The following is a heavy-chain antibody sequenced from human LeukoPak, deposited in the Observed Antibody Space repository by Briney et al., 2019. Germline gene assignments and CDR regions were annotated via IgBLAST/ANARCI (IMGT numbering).Heavy chain of an antibody. Sequence: PGGSLRLSCAASGFTFSSYGMHWVRQAPGKGLEWVAVISYDGSNKYYADSVKGRFTISRDNSKNTLYLQMNSLRAEDTAVYYCARGAGAGFWSGYRDYWGQGTLVTVSS. J-gene: IGHJ4*02. CDR1: GFTFSSYG. V-gene: IGHV3-30*03. D-gene: IGHD3-3*01. CDR2: ISYDGSNK. CDR3: ARGAGAGFWSGYRDY.